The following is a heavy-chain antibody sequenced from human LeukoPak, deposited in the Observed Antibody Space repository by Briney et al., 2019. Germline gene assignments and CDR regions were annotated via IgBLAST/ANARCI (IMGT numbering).Heavy chain of an antibody. CDR3: AREGDGDDVGFDY. Sequence: GGSLRLSCAASGFTFSSYWMHWVRQAPGKGLVWVSRINSDGSSTSYADSVKGRFTISRDNAKNTLYLQMNSLRAEDTAVYYCAREGDGDDVGFDYWGQGTLVTVSS. D-gene: IGHD4-17*01. V-gene: IGHV3-74*01. J-gene: IGHJ4*02. CDR2: INSDGSST. CDR1: GFTFSSYW.